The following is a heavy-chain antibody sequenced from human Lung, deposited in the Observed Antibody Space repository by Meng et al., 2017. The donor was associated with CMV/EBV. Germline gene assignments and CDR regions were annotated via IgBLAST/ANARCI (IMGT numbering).Heavy chain of an antibody. CDR2: IKQDGGEK. V-gene: IGHV3-7*01. Sequence: SXAASGFSFSSYWMIWVRQAPGEGLEWVANIKQDGGEKYYVDSVKGRFTISRDNAKTSLYLQMKTLRAADTAVYYCAKDPSCGWPPGDHCLGGYWXQGTLVTVSS. D-gene: IGHD6-19*01. J-gene: IGHJ4*02. CDR3: AKDPSCGWPPGDHCLGGY. CDR1: GFSFSSYW.